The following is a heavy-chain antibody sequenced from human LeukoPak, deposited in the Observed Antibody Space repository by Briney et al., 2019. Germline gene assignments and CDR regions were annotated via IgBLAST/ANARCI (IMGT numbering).Heavy chain of an antibody. V-gene: IGHV3-23*01. CDR1: GFTFSMYA. D-gene: IGHD3-22*01. Sequence: PGGSLRLSCAASGFTFSMYAINWVRQAPGKGLEWVSVISGTGGGTYYADSVKGRFTISRDNSKNTLYLQMNSLRAEDTAVYYCAKALSAVIKGPGSMYYYYGMDVWGKGSTVTVSS. J-gene: IGHJ6*04. CDR2: ISGTGGGT. CDR3: AKALSAVIKGPGSMYYYYGMDV.